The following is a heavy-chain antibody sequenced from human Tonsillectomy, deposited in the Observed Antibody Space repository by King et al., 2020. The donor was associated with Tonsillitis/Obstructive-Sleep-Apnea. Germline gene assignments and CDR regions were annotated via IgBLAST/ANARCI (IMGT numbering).Heavy chain of an antibody. Sequence: QLVQSGGGLVQPGGSLRLSCAASGFTFGSYSMGWVRQAPGKGLEWVSYISSRSSAIYYADSVKGRFTISRANAKNSLFLQMNSLRDEDTAVYYCARGWACGGGTCYYDCWGQGTLVTVSS. CDR3: ARGWACGGGTCYYDC. D-gene: IGHD2-15*01. V-gene: IGHV3-48*02. CDR1: GFTFGSYS. J-gene: IGHJ4*02. CDR2: ISSRSSAI.